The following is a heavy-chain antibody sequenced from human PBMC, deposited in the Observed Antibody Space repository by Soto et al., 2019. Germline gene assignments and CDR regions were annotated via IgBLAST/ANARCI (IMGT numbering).Heavy chain of an antibody. Sequence: SVKVSCKASGGTFSSYAISWVRQAPGQGLEWMGGIIPIFGTANYAQKFQGRVTMTRDASISTAYMEVTSLRHGDTAVYFCARSDDSTSYPLDLGGPGTLVTV. V-gene: IGHV1-69*05. CDR2: IIPIFGTA. D-gene: IGHD4-4*01. CDR1: GGTFSSYA. J-gene: IGHJ5*02. CDR3: ARSDDSTSYPLDL.